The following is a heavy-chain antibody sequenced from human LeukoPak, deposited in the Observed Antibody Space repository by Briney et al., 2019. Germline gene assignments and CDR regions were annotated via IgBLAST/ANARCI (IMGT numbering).Heavy chain of an antibody. CDR3: AKEAYSSSSFDY. CDR2: ISGSGGRT. J-gene: IGHJ4*02. CDR1: GFTFSIYA. D-gene: IGHD6-13*01. Sequence: AGGPLRLSCAASGFTFSIYAMSWVRQAPGKGREWGSAISGSGGRTYYADSVKGRFTISRDNSKNTLYLQMNSLRAEDTAVYDCAKEAYSSSSFDYWGEGTLVTVSS. V-gene: IGHV3-23*01.